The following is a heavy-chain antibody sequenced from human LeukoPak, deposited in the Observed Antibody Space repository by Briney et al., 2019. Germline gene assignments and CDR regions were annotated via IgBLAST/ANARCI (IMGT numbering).Heavy chain of an antibody. CDR2: ISSSGSTI. Sequence: GGSLRLSCAASGFTFSDYYMSWIRQAPGKGLEWVSYISSSGSTIYYADSVKGRFTISRDNAKNSLYLQMNSLRAEDTAVYYCAREFAYYYDSSGYYYEDYWGQGTLVTVSS. V-gene: IGHV3-11*01. J-gene: IGHJ4*02. CDR1: GFTFSDYY. D-gene: IGHD3-22*01. CDR3: AREFAYYYDSSGYYYEDY.